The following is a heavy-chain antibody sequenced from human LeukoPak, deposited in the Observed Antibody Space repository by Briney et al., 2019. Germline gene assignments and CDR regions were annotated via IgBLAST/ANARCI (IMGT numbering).Heavy chain of an antibody. V-gene: IGHV4-59*01. D-gene: IGHD3-10*01. J-gene: IGHJ4*02. CDR3: ARAGITMVRGIKDYYFDY. CDR1: GGSISSYY. CDR2: IYYSGST. Sequence: PSETLSLTCTVSGGSISSYYWSWLRQPPGKGLEWIGYIYYSGSTNYNPSLKSRVTISVDTSKNQFSLKLSSVTAADTAVYYSARAGITMVRGIKDYYFDYWGQGTLVTVSS.